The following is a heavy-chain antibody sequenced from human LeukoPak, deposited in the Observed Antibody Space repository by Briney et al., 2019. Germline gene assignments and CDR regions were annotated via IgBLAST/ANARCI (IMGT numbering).Heavy chain of an antibody. CDR1: GFPFGLYV. V-gene: IGHV3-48*02. J-gene: IGHJ6*02. CDR2: INHNGETI. CDR3: AKFRVLMNGMDV. Sequence: GGSLRLSCAASGFPFGLYVMSWVRQAPGEGLGWVAYINHNGETIYYPDSVKGRFTISRDNAKNSLYLQMNSLRDEDTAIYYCAKFRVLMNGMDVWGQGTTVTVSS. D-gene: IGHD2-8*01.